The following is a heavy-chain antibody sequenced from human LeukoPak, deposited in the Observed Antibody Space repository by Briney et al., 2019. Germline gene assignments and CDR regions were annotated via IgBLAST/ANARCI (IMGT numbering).Heavy chain of an antibody. Sequence: ASVKVSCKATGYTFNAYYVHWVRQAPGPGLEWMGWINPNSGGTNYAQKFQGRVTMTRDTSISTAYMDLSRLRSDDTAVYYCARGPPISVAGTGWFDPWGQGTLVTVS. V-gene: IGHV1-2*02. J-gene: IGHJ5*02. CDR3: ARGPPISVAGTGWFDP. D-gene: IGHD6-19*01. CDR1: GYTFNAYY. CDR2: INPNSGGT.